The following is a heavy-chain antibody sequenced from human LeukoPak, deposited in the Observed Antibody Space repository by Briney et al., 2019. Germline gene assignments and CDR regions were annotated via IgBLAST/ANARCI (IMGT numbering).Heavy chain of an antibody. J-gene: IGHJ4*02. CDR3: AKEGGYSSGWYDLYDY. Sequence: GGSLRLSCAASGFTFSNYAMNWVRQAPGKGLEWVSAISGSGGSTYYADSVKGRFTISRDNSKNTLYLQMNSLRAEDTAVYYCAKEGGYSSGWYDLYDYWGQGTLVTVSS. CDR2: ISGSGGST. D-gene: IGHD6-19*01. V-gene: IGHV3-23*01. CDR1: GFTFSNYA.